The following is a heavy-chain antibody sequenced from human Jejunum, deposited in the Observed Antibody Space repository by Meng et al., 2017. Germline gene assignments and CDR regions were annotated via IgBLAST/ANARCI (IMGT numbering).Heavy chain of an antibody. V-gene: IGHV4-34*01. CDR3: FHSKYSFDL. CDR1: GGSFSNYH. CDR2: IKHSGST. D-gene: IGHD5-18*01. J-gene: IGHJ4*02. Sequence: SETLSLTCAVDGGSFSNYHWTWIRQPPGKGLEWIGEIKHSGSTHYTPSLNGRVTISGDTSKNQSSLTLSSVTAADTAVDYCFHSKYSFDLWGQGTLVTVSS.